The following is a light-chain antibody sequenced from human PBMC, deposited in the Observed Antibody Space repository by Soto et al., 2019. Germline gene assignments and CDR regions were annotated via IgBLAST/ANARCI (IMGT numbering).Light chain of an antibody. CDR1: QGISSY. CDR2: WAS. CDR3: QQYHSDPIT. Sequence: DIQLTQSPSSLSASVVDRVTITFRVSQGISSYLNWFQQKPGQPPKLLIYWASARKPGVPDRFIGSGSGTDFTLTITSLQAEDVAVYYCQQYHSDPITFGQGTRLEIK. V-gene: IGKV1-27*01. J-gene: IGKJ5*01.